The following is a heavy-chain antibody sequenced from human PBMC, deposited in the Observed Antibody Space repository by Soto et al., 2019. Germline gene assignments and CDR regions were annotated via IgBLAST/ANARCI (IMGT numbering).Heavy chain of an antibody. J-gene: IGHJ4*02. CDR3: ARDLSYGLGSD. D-gene: IGHD3-10*01. Sequence: VADIWSDGSKQYYADPVKGRFTISRDDSKNTLYLQMNSLTADDTAVYYCARDLSYGLGSDWGQGTLVTVSS. V-gene: IGHV3-33*01. CDR2: IWSDGSKQ.